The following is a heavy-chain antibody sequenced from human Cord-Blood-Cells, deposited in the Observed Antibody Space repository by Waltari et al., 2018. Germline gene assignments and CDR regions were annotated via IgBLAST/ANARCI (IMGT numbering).Heavy chain of an antibody. J-gene: IGHJ3*02. CDR3: AKFGSSSWHDAFDI. D-gene: IGHD6-13*01. Sequence: EVQLLESGGDLVQPGGSLRLSCAASGFTFSSYAMSWVRQATGKGREWVSAIRGSGGSTYYEDAVKGRLTISKENSKNTLYRQMNSLRAEDTAVYYCAKFGSSSWHDAFDIWGQGTMVTVSS. CDR1: GFTFSSYA. V-gene: IGHV3-23*01. CDR2: IRGSGGST.